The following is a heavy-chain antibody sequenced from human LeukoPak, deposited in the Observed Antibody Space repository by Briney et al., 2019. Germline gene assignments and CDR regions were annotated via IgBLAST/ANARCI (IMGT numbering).Heavy chain of an antibody. J-gene: IGHJ4*02. D-gene: IGHD4-17*01. CDR3: ARGPGWYGDYRGVFDY. CDR2: IYYSGST. CDR1: GGSISSGGYY. Sequence: PSETLSLTCTVSGGSISSGGYYWSWIRQHPGKGLEWIGYIYYSGSTYYNPSLKSRVTISVDTSKNQFSLKLSSVTAADTAVYYCARGPGWYGDYRGVFDYWGQGTLVTVSS. V-gene: IGHV4-31*03.